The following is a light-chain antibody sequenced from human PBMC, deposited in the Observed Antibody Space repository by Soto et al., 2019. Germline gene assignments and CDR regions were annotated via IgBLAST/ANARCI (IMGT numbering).Light chain of an antibody. CDR1: KSVSNY. CDR3: QQYGSSLT. J-gene: IGKJ1*01. CDR2: GAS. V-gene: IGKV3-20*01. Sequence: LLTQSPGTLSLSPGERATLACRASKSVSNYVAWYQQKSGQPPRLLIYGASSRASGIPDRFSGSGSGTDFTLTISRVEPEDFALYYCQQYGSSLTFGLGTKVDIK.